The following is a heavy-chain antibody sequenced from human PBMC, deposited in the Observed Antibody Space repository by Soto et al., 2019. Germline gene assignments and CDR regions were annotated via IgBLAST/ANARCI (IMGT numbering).Heavy chain of an antibody. J-gene: IGHJ5*02. CDR3: PNPLSHSRSYVDP. Sequence: QLQLQESGPGLVKPSETLSLTCTVSGGSISSSSYYWGWIRQPPGKGLEWIGSIYYSGSTYYNPSLKHRVTRSVATPHNQSSRNLSPVTPADTAVYYCPNPLSHSRSYVDPWGQGTLVTVSS. CDR1: GGSISSSSYY. CDR2: IYYSGST. V-gene: IGHV4-39*01. D-gene: IGHD6-13*01.